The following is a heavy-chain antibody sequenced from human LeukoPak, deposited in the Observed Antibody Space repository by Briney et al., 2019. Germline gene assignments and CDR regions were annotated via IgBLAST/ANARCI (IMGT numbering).Heavy chain of an antibody. CDR3: AKDTCSSTSCYTRAFDI. V-gene: IGHV3-9*01. Sequence: GRSLRLSCAASGFTFDDYAMHWVRQAPGKGPEWVSGISWNSGSIGYADSVKGRFTISRDNAKNSLYLQMNSLRAEDTALYYCAKDTCSSTSCYTRAFDIWGQGTMVTVSS. CDR1: GFTFDDYA. CDR2: ISWNSGSI. D-gene: IGHD2-2*02. J-gene: IGHJ3*02.